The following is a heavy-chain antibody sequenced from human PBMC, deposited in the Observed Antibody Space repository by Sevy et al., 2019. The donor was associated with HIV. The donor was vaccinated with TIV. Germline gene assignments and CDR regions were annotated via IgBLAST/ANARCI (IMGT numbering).Heavy chain of an antibody. Sequence: GGSLRLSCSASEFTFSSYAMSWVRQAPGKGLEWVSSISGSGRFTYYADFVEGRFIISRDNSKNTLSVQMNSLRAEDTAVYYCAKGFCCGATCPRDYYYYGMDVWGRGTTVTVS. CDR1: EFTFSSYA. D-gene: IGHD2-15*01. J-gene: IGHJ6*04. V-gene: IGHV3-23*01. CDR3: AKGFCCGATCPRDYYYYGMDV. CDR2: ISGSGRFT.